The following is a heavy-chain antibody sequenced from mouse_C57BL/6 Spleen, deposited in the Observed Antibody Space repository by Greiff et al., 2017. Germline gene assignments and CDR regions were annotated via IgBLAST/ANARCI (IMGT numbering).Heavy chain of an antibody. D-gene: IGHD1-1*01. J-gene: IGHJ2*01. CDR1: GFTFSSYA. CDR2: ISDGGSYT. V-gene: IGHV5-4*01. Sequence: EVQGVESGGGLVKPGGSLKLSCAASGFTFSSYAMSWVRQTPEKRLEWVATISDGGSYTYYPDNVKGRFTNSRDNATNNLYLQMSNLKSEDTAMYYCARVYYYGSSFPFEYWGQGTTLTVSS. CDR3: ARVYYYGSSFPFEY.